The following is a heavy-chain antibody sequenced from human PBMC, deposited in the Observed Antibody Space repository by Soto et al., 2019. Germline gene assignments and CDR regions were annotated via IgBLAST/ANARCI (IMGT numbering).Heavy chain of an antibody. CDR3: ARGVPNYYDSSGPYYYYYYGMDV. V-gene: IGHV1-69*13. D-gene: IGHD3-22*01. Sequence: SVKGSCKASGGTFSSYAISWVRQAPGQGLEWMGGIIPIFGTANYAQKFQGRVTITADESTSTAYMELSSLRSEDTAVYYCARGVPNYYDSSGPYYYYYYGMDVWGQGTTVTVSS. CDR2: IIPIFGTA. J-gene: IGHJ6*02. CDR1: GGTFSSYA.